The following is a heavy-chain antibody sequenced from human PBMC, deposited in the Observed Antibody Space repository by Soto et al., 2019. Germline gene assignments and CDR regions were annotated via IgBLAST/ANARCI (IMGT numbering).Heavy chain of an antibody. CDR2: VNTYNGHT. CDR3: TRDQRNSNGAVDS. Sequence: QAQLVQSGPEVQKPGASVKVSCKASGYIFTAYYIGWARQAPGQGLEWKGWVNTYNGHTGYAQKFQGRVTMTTDTSTSTAYMELRDLGTDDTAVYYCTRDQRNSNGAVDSWAQGTLVTVSS. D-gene: IGHD2-8*01. CDR1: GYIFTAYY. J-gene: IGHJ4*02. V-gene: IGHV1-18*04.